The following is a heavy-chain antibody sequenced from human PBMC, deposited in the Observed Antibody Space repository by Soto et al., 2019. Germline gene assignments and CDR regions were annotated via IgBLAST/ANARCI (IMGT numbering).Heavy chain of an antibody. CDR1: GYSFTSYW. Sequence: RGESLKISCKGSGYSFTSYWIGWVRQMPVKGLEWMGIIYPGDSDTRYSPSFQGQVTISADKSISTAYLQWSSLKASDTAMYYCARQDSSSSGYYYYYMDVWGKGTTVTVSS. J-gene: IGHJ6*03. CDR3: ARQDSSSSGYYYYYMDV. CDR2: IYPGDSDT. V-gene: IGHV5-51*01. D-gene: IGHD6-6*01.